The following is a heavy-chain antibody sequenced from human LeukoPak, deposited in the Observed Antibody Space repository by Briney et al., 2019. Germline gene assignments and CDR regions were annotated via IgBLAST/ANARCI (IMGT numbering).Heavy chain of an antibody. CDR2: IFDIGIT. D-gene: IGHD1-26*01. Sequence: SETLSLTCAVSGGSISSDYWSCIRQPPGKRLEWSGYIFDIGITNYNPSLKSRVTISVDTSKNPFSLKLSSVTAADTAVYYCAREGSQKRGYRMDVSGQGTTVTAS. V-gene: IGHV4-59*01. CDR3: AREGSQKRGYRMDV. CDR1: GGSISSDY. J-gene: IGHJ6*02.